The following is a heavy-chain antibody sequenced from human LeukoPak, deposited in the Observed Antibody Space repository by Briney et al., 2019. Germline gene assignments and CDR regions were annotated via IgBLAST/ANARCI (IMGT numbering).Heavy chain of an antibody. CDR2: ISGSGGSA. CDR1: GFTFSSYA. Sequence: GGYLRLSCAASGFTFSSYAMSWVRQAPGKGLEWVSAISGSGGSAYYADSVKGRFTISRDNSKNTLYLQMNSLRAEDTAVYYCAKDVDLDIVRNWFDPWGQGTLVTVSS. J-gene: IGHJ5*02. D-gene: IGHD3-16*02. CDR3: AKDVDLDIVRNWFDP. V-gene: IGHV3-23*01.